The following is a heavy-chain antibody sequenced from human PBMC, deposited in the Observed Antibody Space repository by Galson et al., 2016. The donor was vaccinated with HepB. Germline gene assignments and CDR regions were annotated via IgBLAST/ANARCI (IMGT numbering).Heavy chain of an antibody. CDR1: GSSSFFSASW. Sequence: SLRLSCAAYGSSSFFSASWMHWVRQPPGKGLEWVARIVSDVSSTAYPDSVKGRFTVSRDNARNTLHLQMNSLRAEDTGVYFCATDWFFTINIWGRGTLVTVSS. D-gene: IGHD3-10*01. CDR2: IVSDVSST. CDR3: ATDWFFTINI. V-gene: IGHV3-74*01. J-gene: IGHJ2*01.